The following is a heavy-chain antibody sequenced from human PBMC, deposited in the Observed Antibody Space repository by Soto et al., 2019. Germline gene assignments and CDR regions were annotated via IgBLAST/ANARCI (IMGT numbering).Heavy chain of an antibody. CDR2: ISAYNGNT. CDR3: AREGDFNDYGDYVFDY. CDR1: GYTFTSYG. D-gene: IGHD4-17*01. V-gene: IGHV1-18*01. J-gene: IGHJ4*02. Sequence: QVQLVQSGAEVKKPGASVKVSCKASGYTFTSYGISWVRQAPGQGLEWMGWISAYNGNTNYAQKRQGRGTMTTDTSTSTAYMELRSLRSDDTAVYYCAREGDFNDYGDYVFDYWGQGTLVTVSS.